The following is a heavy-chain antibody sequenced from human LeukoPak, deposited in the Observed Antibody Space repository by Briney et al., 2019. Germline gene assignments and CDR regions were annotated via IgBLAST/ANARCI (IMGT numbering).Heavy chain of an antibody. J-gene: IGHJ4*02. CDR1: GYTFTSYG. CDR2: ISAYNGNT. Sequence: ASVKVSCKASGYTFTSYGITWLRQAPGQGLEWMGWISAYNGNTNYAQKFQGRVTMTRDTSISTAYMELSRLRSDDTAVYYCARDLQNSAGYWGQGTLVTVSS. CDR3: ARDLQNSAGY. V-gene: IGHV1-18*01. D-gene: IGHD1-26*01.